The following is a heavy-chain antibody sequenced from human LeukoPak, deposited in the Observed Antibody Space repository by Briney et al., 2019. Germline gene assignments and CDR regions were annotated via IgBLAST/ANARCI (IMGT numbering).Heavy chain of an antibody. J-gene: IGHJ4*02. CDR2: ISGDGGST. CDR3: AKARIAVAGLLDY. V-gene: IGHV3-43*02. Sequence: GGSLRLSCAASGFTFDDYAMHWVRQAPGKGLEWVSLISGDGGSTYYADSVKGRFTISRDNSKNSLYLQMNSLRTEDTASYYCAKARIAVAGLLDYWGQGTLVTVSS. CDR1: GFTFDDYA. D-gene: IGHD6-19*01.